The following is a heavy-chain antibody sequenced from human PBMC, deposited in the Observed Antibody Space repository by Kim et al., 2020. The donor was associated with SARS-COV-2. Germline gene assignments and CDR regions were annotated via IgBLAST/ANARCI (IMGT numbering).Heavy chain of an antibody. V-gene: IGHV1-2*02. CDR3: ARDRAEGTYDSSLYYFDV. D-gene: IGHD3-22*01. Sequence: ASVKVSCKASGYTFTGYYMHWVRQAPGQRLEWMGWINPNSGDTNYAPNFEARVTMTRDTSIGTAYMELSGLTSDDTAVYYCARDRAEGTYDSSLYYFDVWGEGSLVTVPS. CDR1: GYTFTGYY. CDR2: INPNSGDT. J-gene: IGHJ4*02.